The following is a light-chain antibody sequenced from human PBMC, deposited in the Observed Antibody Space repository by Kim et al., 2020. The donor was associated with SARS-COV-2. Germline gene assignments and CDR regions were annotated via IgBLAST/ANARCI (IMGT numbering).Light chain of an antibody. J-gene: IGLJ3*02. Sequence: SYELTQPPSVSVSPGQTASITCSGDKLGDTYACWYQQKPGQSPVLVIYQDSKRPSGIPERFSGSNSGNTATLTISGTQAMDEADYYCQAWDTSTHWVFGG. CDR3: QAWDTSTHWV. V-gene: IGLV3-1*01. CDR2: QDS. CDR1: KLGDTY.